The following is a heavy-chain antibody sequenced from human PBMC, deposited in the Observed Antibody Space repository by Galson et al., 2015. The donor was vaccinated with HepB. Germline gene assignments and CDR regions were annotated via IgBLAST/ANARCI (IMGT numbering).Heavy chain of an antibody. CDR2: MYYSGST. CDR3: AREGDYGSGNHIDY. J-gene: IGHJ4*02. CDR1: GGSINSGGQY. V-gene: IGHV4-31*03. Sequence: TLSLTCTVSGGSINSGGQYWSWIRQHPGKGLEWVGYMYYSGSTYYNPSLKSRITISRDTSKNQFSLKLTSVTAADTALYYCAREGDYGSGNHIDYWGQGTLVTVSS. D-gene: IGHD3-10*01.